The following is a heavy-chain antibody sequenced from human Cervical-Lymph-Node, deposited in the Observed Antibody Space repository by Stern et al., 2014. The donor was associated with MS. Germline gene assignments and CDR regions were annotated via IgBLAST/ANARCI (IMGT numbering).Heavy chain of an antibody. CDR3: ASDSPGY. V-gene: IGHV3-21*01. CDR1: GLTFSSNP. J-gene: IGHJ4*02. CDR2: IGSTGAYI. Sequence: EVQLVESGGGLVKPGGSLRLSCVASGLTFSSNPMRWVRQAPGKGLEWVSSIGSTGAYIHYAVSVKGRFTIFRGNAQNSVYLQMNSLRADDTAVYYCASDSPGYWGQGTLVTVSS.